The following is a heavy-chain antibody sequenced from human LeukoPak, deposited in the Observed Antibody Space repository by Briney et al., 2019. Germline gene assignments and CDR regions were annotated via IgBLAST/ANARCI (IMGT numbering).Heavy chain of an antibody. CDR1: GFTFSSYA. D-gene: IGHD3-16*01. CDR2: IKPNSGGT. CDR3: ARGLYTTTWCDH. J-gene: IGHJ5*02. V-gene: IGHV1-2*02. Sequence: KAGGSLRLSCAASGFTFSSYAMHWVRQAPGQGLEWMGWIKPNSGGTNYAQKFQGRVAMTRDTSISTAYMELSRLRSDDTALYYCARGLYTTTWCDHWGQGTLVTVSS.